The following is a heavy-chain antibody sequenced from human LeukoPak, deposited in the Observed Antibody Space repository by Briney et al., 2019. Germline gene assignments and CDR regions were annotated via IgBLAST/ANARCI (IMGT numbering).Heavy chain of an antibody. CDR1: GFTLSSYS. D-gene: IGHD2-2*01. CDR2: ISSSSSYI. Sequence: GGSLRLSCAASGFTLSSYSMNWVRPAPGEGLEWVSSISSSSSYIYYADSVKGRFTISRDNAKNSLYLQMNSLRAEDTAVYYCARVLDIVVVPAAISDYWGQGTLVTVSS. CDR3: ARVLDIVVVPAAISDY. J-gene: IGHJ4*02. V-gene: IGHV3-21*01.